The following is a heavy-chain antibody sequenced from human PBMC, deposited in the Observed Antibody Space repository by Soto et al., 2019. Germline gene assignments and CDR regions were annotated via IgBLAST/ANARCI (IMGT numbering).Heavy chain of an antibody. Sequence: QVQLVESGGGVVQPGRSLRLSCAASGFTFSSYGMHWVRQAPGKGLEWVAVISYDGSNKYYADSVKGRFTISRDNSKNTLYLQMNSLRAEDTAVYYCAKLSNTSGFLDAFDIWGQGTMVTVSS. J-gene: IGHJ3*02. D-gene: IGHD2-2*01. CDR1: GFTFSSYG. V-gene: IGHV3-30*18. CDR2: ISYDGSNK. CDR3: AKLSNTSGFLDAFDI.